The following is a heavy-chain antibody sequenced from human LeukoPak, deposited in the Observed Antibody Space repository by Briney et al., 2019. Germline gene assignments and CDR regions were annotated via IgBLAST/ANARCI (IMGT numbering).Heavy chain of an antibody. Sequence: SVKVSCRASGGTFSSYAISWVRQAPGQGLEWMGGIIPIFGTANYTQKFQGRVTITADESTSTAYMELGSLRSEDTAVYYCARATQSLNWFDPWGQGTLVTVSA. J-gene: IGHJ5*02. CDR2: IIPIFGTA. CDR3: ARATQSLNWFDP. CDR1: GGTFSSYA. V-gene: IGHV1-69*13.